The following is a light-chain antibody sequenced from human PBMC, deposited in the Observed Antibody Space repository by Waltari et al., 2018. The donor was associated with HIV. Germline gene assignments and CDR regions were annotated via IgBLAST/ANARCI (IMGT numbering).Light chain of an antibody. J-gene: IGLJ1*01. CDR2: DGS. Sequence: QSALTQPASVSGSPGQSIPISCTGTSSDVGGYDYVSWYQQHPAKAPKLMTADGSTRPSVVSHRFSGSKAGTTASLTISGLQAEDEADYCRSSYTKGTAPRVFGTGTTVTVL. V-gene: IGLV2-14*01. CDR3: SSYTKGTAPRV. CDR1: SSDVGGYDY.